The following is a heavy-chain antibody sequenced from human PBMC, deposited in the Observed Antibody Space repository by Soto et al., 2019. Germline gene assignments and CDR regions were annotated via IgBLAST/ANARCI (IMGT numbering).Heavy chain of an antibody. Sequence: ASVKVSCKASGGTFSSYAISWVRQAPGQGLEWMGGIIPILGIANYAQKFQGRVTITADKSTSTAYMELSSLRSEDTAVYYCARADYGGNSHYYYYYGMDVWGQGTTVTVSS. V-gene: IGHV1-69*10. D-gene: IGHD4-17*01. J-gene: IGHJ6*02. CDR2: IIPILGIA. CDR3: ARADYGGNSHYYYYYGMDV. CDR1: GGTFSSYA.